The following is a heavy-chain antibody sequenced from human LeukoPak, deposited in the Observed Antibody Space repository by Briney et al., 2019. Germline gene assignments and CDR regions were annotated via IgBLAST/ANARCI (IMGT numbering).Heavy chain of an antibody. Sequence: GGSLRLSCAVSGFSVNDNYMSWVRQAPGKGLQWVSVMFPDGRTYYADSVRGRFTISRDLARNTLLLQMHSLRADDTAVHYCARTSPVYGDYDYWGQGTLVTVSS. J-gene: IGHJ4*02. CDR3: ARTSPVYGDYDY. D-gene: IGHD4-17*01. V-gene: IGHV3-53*01. CDR1: GFSVNDNY. CDR2: MFPDGRT.